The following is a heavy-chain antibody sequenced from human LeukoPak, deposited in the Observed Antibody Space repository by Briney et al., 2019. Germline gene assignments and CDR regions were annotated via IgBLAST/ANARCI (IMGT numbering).Heavy chain of an antibody. V-gene: IGHV1-69*13. D-gene: IGHD2-2*01. CDR3: AAINCSSTSCYYYYYMDV. CDR2: INPIFGTA. J-gene: IGHJ6*03. Sequence: ASVKVSCKTSGDTFSNFVISWVRQAPGQGLERMGGINPIFGTANYAQKFQGRVTITADESTSTAYMELSSLRSEDTAVYYCAAINCSSTSCYYYYYMDVWGKGTTVTVSS. CDR1: GDTFSNFV.